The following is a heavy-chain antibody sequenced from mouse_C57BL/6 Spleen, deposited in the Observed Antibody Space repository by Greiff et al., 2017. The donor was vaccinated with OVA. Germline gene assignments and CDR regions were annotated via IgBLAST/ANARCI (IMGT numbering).Heavy chain of an antibody. Sequence: EVQRVESGGGLVQPGGSMKLSCVASGFTFSNYWMNWVRQSPEKGLEWVAQIRLKSDNYATHYAESVKGRFTISRDDSKSSVYLQMNNLRAEDTGIYYCTGGATEVGGYFDYWGQGTTLTVSS. J-gene: IGHJ2*01. CDR2: IRLKSDNYAT. V-gene: IGHV6-3*01. CDR3: TGGATEVGGYFDY. D-gene: IGHD1-1*01. CDR1: GFTFSNYW.